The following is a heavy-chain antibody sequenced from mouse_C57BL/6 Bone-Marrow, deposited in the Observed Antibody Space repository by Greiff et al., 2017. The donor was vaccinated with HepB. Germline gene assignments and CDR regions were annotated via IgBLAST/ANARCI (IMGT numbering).Heavy chain of an antibody. CDR3: ARVVRRAMDY. CDR1: GYSITSGYY. Sequence: EVKLQESGPGLVKPSQSLSLTCSVTGYSITSGYYWNWIRQFPGNKLEWMGYISYDGSNNYNPSLKNRISITRDTSKDQFFLKLNSVTTEDTATYYCARVVRRAMDYWGQGTSVTVSS. D-gene: IGHD2-14*01. J-gene: IGHJ4*01. V-gene: IGHV3-6*01. CDR2: ISYDGSN.